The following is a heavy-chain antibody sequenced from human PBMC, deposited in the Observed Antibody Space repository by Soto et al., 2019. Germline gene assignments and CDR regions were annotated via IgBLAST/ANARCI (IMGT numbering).Heavy chain of an antibody. CDR1: GGTFSSYA. J-gene: IGHJ6*02. CDR2: IIPIFGTA. D-gene: IGHD4-4*01. Sequence: QVQLVQSGAEVKKPGSSVKVSCKASGGTFSSYAISWVRQAPGQGLEWMGGIIPIFGTANYAQKFQDRVTITADESTSTAYMELSSLRSEDTAVYYCARAVLLQLGRDPYYYYGIDVWGQGTTVTVSS. CDR3: ARAVLLQLGRDPYYYYGIDV. V-gene: IGHV1-69*01.